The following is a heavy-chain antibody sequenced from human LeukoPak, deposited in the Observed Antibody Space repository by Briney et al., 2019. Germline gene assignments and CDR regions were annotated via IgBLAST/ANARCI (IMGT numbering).Heavy chain of an antibody. V-gene: IGHV3-23*01. CDR1: GFTFSTYV. CDR3: ASGPPFLKYFEY. Sequence: GGSLRLSCAASGFTFSTYVMNWFRQAPGKGLEWVSTVSVGAEYIFYADSVKGRFTISRDDSNNALYLQMHSLRAEDTALYYCASGPPFLKYFEYWGQGTLVTVSS. J-gene: IGHJ4*02. CDR2: VSVGAEYI. D-gene: IGHD3-3*01.